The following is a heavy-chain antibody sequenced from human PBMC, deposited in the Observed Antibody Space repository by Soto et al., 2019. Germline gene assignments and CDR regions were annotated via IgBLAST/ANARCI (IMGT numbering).Heavy chain of an antibody. CDR3: ARRRYYDSSGYSKGDYYYGMDV. CDR2: IIHIFGTA. J-gene: IGHJ6*02. CDR1: GGTFSSYA. V-gene: IGHV1-69*01. Sequence: QVQLVQSGAEVKKPGSSVKVSCKASGGTFSSYAISWVRQAPGQGLEWMGGIIHIFGTANYAQKFQGRVKITADESTRTAYMELSSLRSEDTAVYYCARRRYYDSSGYSKGDYYYGMDVWGQGTTVTVSS. D-gene: IGHD3-22*01.